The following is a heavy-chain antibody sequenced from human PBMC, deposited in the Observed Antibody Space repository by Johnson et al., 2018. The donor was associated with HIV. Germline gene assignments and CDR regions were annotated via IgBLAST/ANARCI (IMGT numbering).Heavy chain of an antibody. J-gene: IGHJ3*02. CDR3: ARDPDI. CDR2: ISYDGSNK. CDR1: GFTFSSYG. V-gene: IGHV3-30*03. Sequence: QVQLVESGGGVVQSGRSLRLSCAASGFTFSSYGMHWVRQAPGKGLEWVAVISYDGSNKYYADSVKGRFTISRDNSKNTLYLQMNSLRAEDTAVYYCARDPDIWGQGTMVTVSS.